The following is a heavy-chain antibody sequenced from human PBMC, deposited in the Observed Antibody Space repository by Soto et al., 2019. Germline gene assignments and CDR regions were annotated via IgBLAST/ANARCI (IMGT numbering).Heavy chain of an antibody. CDR1: GGSVSIGSYY. Sequence: SETLSLTCTVSGGSVSIGSYYWSWIRQPPGKGLEWIGYIYYSGSTNYNPSLKSRVTISVDTSKNQFSLKLSSVTAADTAVYYCARRYGGNFDYWGQGTLVTSPQ. D-gene: IGHD3-16*01. V-gene: IGHV4-61*01. CDR2: IYYSGST. J-gene: IGHJ4*02. CDR3: ARRYGGNFDY.